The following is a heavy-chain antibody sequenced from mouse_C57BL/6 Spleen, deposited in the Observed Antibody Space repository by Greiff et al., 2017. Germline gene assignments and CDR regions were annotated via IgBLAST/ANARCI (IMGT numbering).Heavy chain of an antibody. Sequence: VKLMESGAELARPGASVKMSCKASGYTFTSYTMHWVKQRPGQGLEWIGYINPSSGYTKYNQKFKAKATLTADKSSSTAYMQLSSLTSEDSAVYYCARPGSSPPGEFDGWGTGTTVTVSS. V-gene: IGHV1-4*01. J-gene: IGHJ1*03. CDR3: ARPGSSPPGEFDG. CDR2: INPSSGYT. D-gene: IGHD1-1*01. CDR1: GYTFTSYT.